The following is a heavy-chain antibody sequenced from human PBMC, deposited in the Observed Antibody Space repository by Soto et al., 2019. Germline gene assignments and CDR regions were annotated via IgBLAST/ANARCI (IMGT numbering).Heavy chain of an antibody. CDR1: GGSISSSSYY. J-gene: IGHJ6*02. CDR2: IYYSGST. D-gene: IGHD3-22*01. CDR3: ARGYYDSSGYYYSHYYGMDV. V-gene: IGHV4-39*01. Sequence: SETLSLTCTVSGGSISSSSYYWGWIRQPPGKGLEWIGSIYYSGSTYYNPSLKSRVTISVDTSKNQFSLKLSSVTAADTAVYYFARGYYDSSGYYYSHYYGMDVWGQGTTVTV.